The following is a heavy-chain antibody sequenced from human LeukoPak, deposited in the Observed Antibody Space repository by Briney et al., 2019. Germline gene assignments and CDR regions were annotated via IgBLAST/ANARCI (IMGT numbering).Heavy chain of an antibody. CDR2: ISGSGGST. CDR1: GFTFSSYA. CDR3: AKVNGWAANPVSFDY. Sequence: PGGSLRLSCAASGFTFSSYAMSWVSQAPGKGLEWVSAISGSGGSTYYADSVKGRFTISRDNSKNTLYLQMNSLRAEDTAMYYCAKVNGWAANPVSFDYWGQGTLVTVSS. J-gene: IGHJ4*02. D-gene: IGHD2-15*01. V-gene: IGHV3-23*01.